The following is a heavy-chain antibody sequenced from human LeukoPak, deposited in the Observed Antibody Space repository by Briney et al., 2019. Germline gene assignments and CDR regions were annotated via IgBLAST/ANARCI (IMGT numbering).Heavy chain of an antibody. J-gene: IGHJ4*02. CDR1: GFTFSSYN. CDR2: ISSSSSYI. Sequence: RSLRLSCAASGFTFSSYNMNWVRQAPGKGLEWVSSISSSSSYIYYADSVKGRFTISRDNAKNSLYLQMNSLRVEDTAVYYCARDFFRGVIAYWGQGTLVTVSS. D-gene: IGHD3-10*01. CDR3: ARDFFRGVIAY. V-gene: IGHV3-21*01.